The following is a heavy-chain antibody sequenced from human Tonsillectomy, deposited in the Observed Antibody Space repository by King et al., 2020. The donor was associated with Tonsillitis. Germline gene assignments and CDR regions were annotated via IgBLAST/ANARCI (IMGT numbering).Heavy chain of an antibody. CDR1: SGSISSYY. J-gene: IGHJ5*02. CDR2: IYYSGST. D-gene: IGHD3-10*01. CDR3: ARSDYLNWFDP. V-gene: IGHV4-59*01. Sequence: VQLQESGPGLVKPSETLSLTCPVSSGSISSYYWSWIRQPPGKGLEWIGYIYYSGSTNYNPSLKSRVTISVDTSKNQFSLKLSSVAAADTAVYYCARSDYLNWFDPWGQGTLVTVSS.